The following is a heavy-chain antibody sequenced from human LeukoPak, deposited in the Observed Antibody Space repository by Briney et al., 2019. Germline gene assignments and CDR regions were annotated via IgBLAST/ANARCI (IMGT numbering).Heavy chain of an antibody. CDR3: AKDVPSAYFDY. CDR1: GFTFSNYG. CDR2: IRYDESTK. V-gene: IGHV3-30*02. J-gene: IGHJ4*02. Sequence: GGSLRLSCAASGFTFSNYGMHWVRQAPGKGLEWVAFIRYDESTKFYADSVKGRFTISRDNSKTTLYLQMDSLRAEDTAVYYCAKDVPSAYFDYWGQGTLVTVSS. D-gene: IGHD2-2*01.